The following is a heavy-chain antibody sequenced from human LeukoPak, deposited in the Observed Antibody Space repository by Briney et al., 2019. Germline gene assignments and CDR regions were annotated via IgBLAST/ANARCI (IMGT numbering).Heavy chain of an antibody. CDR1: GFTFSNYW. CDR3: TRDRSPSEYTNYERAYYYGMDV. Sequence: GGSLRLSCVASGFTFSNYWMHWVRQVPGMGLVWVSQISSDGSVINYADSVKGRFTISRDSAKKTLYLQMHSLRADDSAVYYCTRDRSPSEYTNYERAYYYGMDVWGQGTTVTVSS. J-gene: IGHJ6*02. V-gene: IGHV3-74*01. D-gene: IGHD1-7*01. CDR2: ISSDGSVI.